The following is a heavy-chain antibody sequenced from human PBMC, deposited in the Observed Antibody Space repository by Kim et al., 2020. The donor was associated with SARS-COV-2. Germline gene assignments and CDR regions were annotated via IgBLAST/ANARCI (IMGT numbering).Heavy chain of an antibody. Sequence: SETLSLTCTVSGGSISSGGYYWSWIRQHPGKGLEWIGYIYYSGSTYYNPSLKSRVTISVDTSKNQFSLKLSSVTAADTAVYYCARVVRDGDYHPGTLNWLDPWGQGTLVTVSS. V-gene: IGHV4-31*03. D-gene: IGHD4-17*01. CDR1: GGSISSGGYY. CDR3: ARVVRDGDYHPGTLNWLDP. CDR2: IYYSGST. J-gene: IGHJ5*02.